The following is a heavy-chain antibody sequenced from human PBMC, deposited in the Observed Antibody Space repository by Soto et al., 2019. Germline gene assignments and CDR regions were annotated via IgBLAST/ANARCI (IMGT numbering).Heavy chain of an antibody. CDR3: ARGLLEPPYYYYYMDV. D-gene: IGHD1-1*01. CDR2: MNPNSGNT. J-gene: IGHJ6*03. Sequence: QVQLVQSGAEVKKPGASVKVSCKASGYTFTSYDINWVRQATGQGLEWMGGMNPNSGNTGYAQKFQGRVTMTRNTSISTAYMELSSLRSEDTAVYYCARGLLEPPYYYYYMDVWGKGTTVTVSS. V-gene: IGHV1-8*01. CDR1: GYTFTSYD.